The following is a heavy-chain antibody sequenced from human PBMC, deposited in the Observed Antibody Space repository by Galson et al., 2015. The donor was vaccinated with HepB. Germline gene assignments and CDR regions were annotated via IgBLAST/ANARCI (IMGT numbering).Heavy chain of an antibody. V-gene: IGHV4-39*01. CDR3: ARRGYSSGWTY. D-gene: IGHD6-19*01. CDR2: IYYSGST. J-gene: IGHJ4*02. Sequence: SETLSLTCTVSGGSISSSSYYWGWIRQPPGKGLEWIGSIYYSGSTYYNPSLKSRVTISVDTSKNQFSLKLSSVTAADTAVYYCARRGYSSGWTYWGQGTLVTVSS. CDR1: GGSISSSSYY.